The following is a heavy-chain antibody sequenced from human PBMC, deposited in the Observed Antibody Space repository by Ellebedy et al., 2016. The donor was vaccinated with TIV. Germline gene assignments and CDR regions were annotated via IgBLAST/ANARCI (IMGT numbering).Heavy chain of an antibody. V-gene: IGHV1-46*01. D-gene: IGHD6-19*01. CDR3: ARDVGQWLVRYFFDY. CDR2: INPSGGSA. Sequence: ASVKVSCKASGYTFTGYFIHWVRQAPGQGLEWMGIINPSGGSANYAQKFQGRVTITRDTSTRTVYMDLSSLRSEDTALYYCARDVGQWLVRYFFDYWGQGTLVIVSS. J-gene: IGHJ4*02. CDR1: GYTFTGYF.